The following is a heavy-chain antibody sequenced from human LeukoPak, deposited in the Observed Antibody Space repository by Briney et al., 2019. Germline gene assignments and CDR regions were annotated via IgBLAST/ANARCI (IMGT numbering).Heavy chain of an antibody. CDR3: ARDFSGASRIDF. J-gene: IGHJ4*02. Sequence: PGESLRLSCAASGFTFRSYAMHWVRQAPGKGLEWVAVVSNNDADNKYYADSVKGRFTISRDNSRNTLELKMNSMRLEDTALYYCARDFSGASRIDFWGQGALVSVSS. D-gene: IGHD4/OR15-4a*01. V-gene: IGHV3-30-3*01. CDR2: VSNNDADNK. CDR1: GFTFRSYA.